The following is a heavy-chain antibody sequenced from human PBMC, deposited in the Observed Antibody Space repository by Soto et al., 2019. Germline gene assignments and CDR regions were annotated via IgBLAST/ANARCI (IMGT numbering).Heavy chain of an antibody. V-gene: IGHV3-21*04. CDR2: ISASSDYI. Sequence: GGSLRLSCTASGFTFSSYSMNWVRQAPGKGLERVSSISASSDYIFYIDSLKGRLTISRDNAKNSLYLQLNSLTAADTAVYYCARVWVVVVTAIPVDYGMDVWGQGTTVTVSS. D-gene: IGHD2-21*02. CDR3: ARVWVVVVTAIPVDYGMDV. J-gene: IGHJ6*02. CDR1: GFTFSSYS.